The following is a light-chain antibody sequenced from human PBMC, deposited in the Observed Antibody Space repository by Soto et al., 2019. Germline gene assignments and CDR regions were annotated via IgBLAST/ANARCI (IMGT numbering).Light chain of an antibody. Sequence: ERATLSCRASQSVSSSYLAWYQQKPGQAHRLLIYGASSRATGIPDRFSGSGSGTDFTLTISRLEAEDFAVYYCQQSGSSPWTFGQGSKV. J-gene: IGKJ1*01. CDR2: GAS. CDR1: QSVSSSY. CDR3: QQSGSSPWT. V-gene: IGKV3-20*01.